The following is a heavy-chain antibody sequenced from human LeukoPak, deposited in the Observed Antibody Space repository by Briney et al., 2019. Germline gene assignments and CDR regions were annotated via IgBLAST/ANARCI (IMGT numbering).Heavy chain of an antibody. CDR1: GFTVSSNY. D-gene: IGHD5-18*01. V-gene: IGHV3-66*02. CDR3: ASSGYSYGSSYMAV. Sequence: PGGSLRLSCAASGFTVSSNYMSWVRQAPGKGLEWVAVIYSGGSTYYADSVKGRFTISRDNSKNVLYLQMNSLRAEDTAVYYCASSGYSYGSSYMAVWGKGTTVTVSS. J-gene: IGHJ6*03. CDR2: IYSGGST.